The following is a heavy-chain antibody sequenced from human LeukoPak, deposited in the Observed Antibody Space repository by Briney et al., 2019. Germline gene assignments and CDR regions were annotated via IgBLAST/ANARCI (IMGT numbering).Heavy chain of an antibody. CDR3: SRDPRHSDY. J-gene: IGHJ4*02. CDR1: GFTFSDSY. Sequence: GGSLRLSCAASGFTFSDSYMTWIRQAPGKGLELLSYISGSSSDVNYIDSVRGRFTTSRDNAKNSLYLHMNSLTVEDTAVYYCSRDPRHSDYWGQGTLVTVSS. V-gene: IGHV3-11*01. CDR2: ISGSSSDV.